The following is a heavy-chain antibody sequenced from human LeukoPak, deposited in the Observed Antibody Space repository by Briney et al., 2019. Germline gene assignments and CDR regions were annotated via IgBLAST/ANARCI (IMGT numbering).Heavy chain of an antibody. CDR2: ITTSGGTT. CDR1: GFTFSDYY. V-gene: IGHV3-11*04. J-gene: IGHJ6*03. Sequence: PGGSLRLSCAASGFTFSDYYMSWIRQAPGKGLEWVSYITTSGGTTYYADSVKGRFTISRDNAKNSLYLQMNSLRAEDTAVYYCARDVGYDPPWGHYYYYYMDVWGKGTTVTVSS. D-gene: IGHD5-12*01. CDR3: ARDVGYDPPWGHYYYYYMDV.